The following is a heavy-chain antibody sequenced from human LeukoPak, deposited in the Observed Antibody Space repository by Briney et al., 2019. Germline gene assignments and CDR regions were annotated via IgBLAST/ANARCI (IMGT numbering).Heavy chain of an antibody. CDR1: GFTFSSYS. V-gene: IGHV3-48*02. CDR3: ARVAILGYYMGV. J-gene: IGHJ6*03. D-gene: IGHD3-3*02. Sequence: GGSLRFSCAASGFTFSSYSMNWVRQAPGKGLEWVSYISGSSNSIYYADSVRGRSTISRDNAKNSLYLQMNSLRHEDTAVYYCARVAILGYYMGVWGKGTTVTVSS. CDR2: ISGSSNSI.